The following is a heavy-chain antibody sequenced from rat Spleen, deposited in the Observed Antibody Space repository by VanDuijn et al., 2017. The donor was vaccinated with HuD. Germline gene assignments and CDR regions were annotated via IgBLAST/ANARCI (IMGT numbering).Heavy chain of an antibody. CDR3: TRENWVFDY. D-gene: IGHD5-1*01. Sequence: EVQLVESGGGLVQPGRSLKLSCAASGFTFSRSAMAWVRQAPTKGLEWVATISYDGSSTYYRDSVKGRYTISRENGKSTLYLQMNSLRSEDTATYYCTRENWVFDYWGQGVMVTVSS. J-gene: IGHJ2*01. CDR2: ISYDGSST. CDR1: GFTFSRSA. V-gene: IGHV5-29*01.